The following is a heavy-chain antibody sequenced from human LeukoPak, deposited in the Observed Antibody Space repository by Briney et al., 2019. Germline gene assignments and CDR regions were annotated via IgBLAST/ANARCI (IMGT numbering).Heavy chain of an antibody. J-gene: IGHJ4*02. CDR1: GGSISSYY. Sequence: SETLSLTCTVSGGSISSYYWSWIRQPPGKGLGWIGYIYYSGSTNYNPSLKSRVTISVDTSKNQFSLKLSSVTAADTAVYYCARERGYSRYFDYWGQGTLVTVSS. D-gene: IGHD4-11*01. V-gene: IGHV4-59*01. CDR3: ARERGYSRYFDY. CDR2: IYYSGST.